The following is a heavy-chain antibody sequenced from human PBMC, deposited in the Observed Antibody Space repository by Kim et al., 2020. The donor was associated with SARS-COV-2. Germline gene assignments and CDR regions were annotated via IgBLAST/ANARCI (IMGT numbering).Heavy chain of an antibody. CDR2: INPNSGGT. V-gene: IGHV1-2*02. Sequence: ASVKVSCKASGYTFTGYYMHWVRQAPGQGLEWMGWINPNSGGTNYAQKFQGRVTMTRDTSISTAYMELSRLRSDDTAVYYCARVNNYDSSGYYYWGQGTLVTVSS. J-gene: IGHJ4*02. CDR3: ARVNNYDSSGYYY. D-gene: IGHD3-22*01. CDR1: GYTFTGYY.